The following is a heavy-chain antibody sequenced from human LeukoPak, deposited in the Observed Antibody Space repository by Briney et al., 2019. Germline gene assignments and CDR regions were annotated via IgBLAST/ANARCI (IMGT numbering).Heavy chain of an antibody. V-gene: IGHV3-7*01. Sequence: PGGSLRLSCAASGFTFSSYWMSWVRQAPGKGLEWVANIKQDGSEKYYVGSVKGRFTISRDNAKNSLYLQMNNLRAEDTAVYFCARPVNRLFLFWGPGTLVTVSS. D-gene: IGHD2-21*01. CDR3: ARPVNRLFLF. CDR1: GFTFSSYW. CDR2: IKQDGSEK. J-gene: IGHJ4*02.